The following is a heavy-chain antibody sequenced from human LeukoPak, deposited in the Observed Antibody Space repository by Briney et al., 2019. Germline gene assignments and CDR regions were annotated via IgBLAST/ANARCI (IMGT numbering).Heavy chain of an antibody. Sequence: GGSLRLSYAASGFTFSSYSMNWVRQAPGKGLEWVSYISSSSSTIYYADSVKGRFTISRDNAKNSLFLQMNSLRAEDTAVYYCARSRTGNFFDSWGQGTLVTVSS. CDR2: ISSSSSTI. CDR1: GFTFSSYS. CDR3: ARSRTGNFFDS. J-gene: IGHJ4*02. V-gene: IGHV3-48*01. D-gene: IGHD3/OR15-3a*01.